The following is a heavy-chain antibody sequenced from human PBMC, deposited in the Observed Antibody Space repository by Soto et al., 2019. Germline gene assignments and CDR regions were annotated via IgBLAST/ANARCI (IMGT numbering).Heavy chain of an antibody. V-gene: IGHV3-48*01. CDR2: ISSTSTI. J-gene: IGHJ6*03. CDR1: GFNFSSYS. Sequence: GGSLRLSCAASGFNFSSYSMNWVRQAPGKGLEWVSYISSTSTIYYADSVKGRFTISRDNAKNSLYLQMDGLRAEDTAVYYCARGDKNYYYYYMDVWGKGTTVTVSS. CDR3: ARGDKNYYYYYMDV.